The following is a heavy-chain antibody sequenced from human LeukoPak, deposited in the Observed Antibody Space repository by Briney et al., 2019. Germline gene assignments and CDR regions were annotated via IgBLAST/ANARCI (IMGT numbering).Heavy chain of an antibody. Sequence: PGGSLRLSCAASGFTFSSYGMHWVRQAPGKGLEWVAVISYDGSNKYHADSVKGRFTISRDNSKNTLYLQMNSLRAEDTAVYYCAKNFRRGYSGYDYGTDFDYWGQGTLVTVSS. D-gene: IGHD5-12*01. V-gene: IGHV3-30*18. CDR3: AKNFRRGYSGYDYGTDFDY. CDR2: ISYDGSNK. CDR1: GFTFSSYG. J-gene: IGHJ4*02.